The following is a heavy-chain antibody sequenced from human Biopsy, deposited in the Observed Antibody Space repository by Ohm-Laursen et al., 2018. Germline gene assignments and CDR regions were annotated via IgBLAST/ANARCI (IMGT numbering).Heavy chain of an antibody. Sequence: SSVKVSCKASGGTFISYAISWVRQAPGQGLEWMGGIIPMFGTANYAQLFQGRVTITADESTSTSYMELSSLTSEDTAIYYCARGPHSGSHSCFDYWGRGTLVTVSS. CDR3: ARGPHSGSHSCFDY. V-gene: IGHV1-69*01. CDR2: IIPMFGTA. CDR1: GGTFISYA. J-gene: IGHJ4*02. D-gene: IGHD1-26*01.